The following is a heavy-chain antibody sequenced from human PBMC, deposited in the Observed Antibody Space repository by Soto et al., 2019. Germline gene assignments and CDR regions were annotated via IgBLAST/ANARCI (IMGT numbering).Heavy chain of an antibody. CDR3: ARLTPPDYDILTGPTYYYYYGMDV. J-gene: IGHJ6*02. D-gene: IGHD3-9*01. CDR2: ISAYNGNT. CDR1: GYTFTSYG. V-gene: IGHV1-18*01. Sequence: APVKVSCKASGYTFTSYGISWVRQAPGQGLEWMGWISAYNGNTNYAQKLQGRVTMTTDTSTSTAYMELRSLRSDDTAVYYCARLTPPDYDILTGPTYYYYYGMDVWGQGTTVTVSS.